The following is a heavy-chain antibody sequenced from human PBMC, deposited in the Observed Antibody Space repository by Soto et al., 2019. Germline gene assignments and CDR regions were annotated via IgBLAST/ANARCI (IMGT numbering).Heavy chain of an antibody. CDR3: ARVPGYSSSYGEWLDP. V-gene: IGHV1-69*13. CDR1: GGTFSSYA. CDR2: IIPIFGTA. J-gene: IGHJ5*02. D-gene: IGHD6-6*01. Sequence: SVKVSCKASGGTFSSYAISWVRQAPGQGLEWMGGIIPIFGTANYAQKFQGRVTITADESTSTAYMELSSLRSEDTAVYYCARVPGYSSSYGEWLDPWGQETLVTVSS.